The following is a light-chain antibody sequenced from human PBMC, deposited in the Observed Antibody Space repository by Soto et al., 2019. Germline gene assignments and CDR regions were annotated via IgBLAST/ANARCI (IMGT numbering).Light chain of an antibody. Sequence: DFQMTQSPSLLSASVGDRLTITCRASQDISSYLAWYQQKPGKAPKLLIHSASTLNSGVPLRFSGSGSGTEFTLTISGLQPEDFATYYCQQLNSYPPWTFGQGTKVDI. J-gene: IGKJ1*01. CDR3: QQLNSYPPWT. V-gene: IGKV1-9*01. CDR1: QDISSY. CDR2: SAS.